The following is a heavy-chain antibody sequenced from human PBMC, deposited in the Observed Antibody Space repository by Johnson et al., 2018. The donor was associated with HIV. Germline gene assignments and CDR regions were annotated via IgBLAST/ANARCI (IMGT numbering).Heavy chain of an antibody. D-gene: IGHD3-3*01. Sequence: QVQLVESGGGLVQPGRSLRLSCAASGFTFSSYAMHWVRQAPGKGLEWVAVISYDGSNKYYADSVKGRFTISRDNSENTLYLQMNSLRAEDTAVYYCATTRWSDTDPFDIWGQGTMVTVSS. CDR3: ATTRWSDTDPFDI. CDR2: ISYDGSNK. J-gene: IGHJ3*02. CDR1: GFTFSSYA. V-gene: IGHV3-30-3*01.